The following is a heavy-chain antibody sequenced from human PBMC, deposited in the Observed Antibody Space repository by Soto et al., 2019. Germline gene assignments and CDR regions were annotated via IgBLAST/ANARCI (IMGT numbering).Heavy chain of an antibody. CDR1: GDSVSSNSAA. V-gene: IGHV6-1*01. CDR2: TYYRSKWYN. D-gene: IGHD3-22*01. J-gene: IGHJ4*02. CDR3: ARSVYDSSGYYSPQIDY. Sequence: SQTLSLTCAISGDSVSSNSAAWNWIRQSPSRGLEWLGRTYYRSKWYNDYAVSVKSRITINPDTSKNQFSLQLNSVTPEDTAVYYCARSVYDSSGYYSPQIDYWGQGTLVTVS.